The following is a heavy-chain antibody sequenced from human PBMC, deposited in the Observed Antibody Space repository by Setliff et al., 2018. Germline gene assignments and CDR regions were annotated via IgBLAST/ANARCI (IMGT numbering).Heavy chain of an antibody. V-gene: IGHV4-61*02. D-gene: IGHD1-26*01. CDR3: AVDNTIVGATDY. CDR1: GGSVSSGSYY. Sequence: SETLSLTCTVSGGSVSSGSYYWSWIRQPAGKGLEWIGRIYTSGSTNYNPSLKSRVAISVDTSKNQFSLRLSSVTAADTAVYYCAVDNTIVGATDYCGQGTLVTVSS. CDR2: IYTSGST. J-gene: IGHJ4*02.